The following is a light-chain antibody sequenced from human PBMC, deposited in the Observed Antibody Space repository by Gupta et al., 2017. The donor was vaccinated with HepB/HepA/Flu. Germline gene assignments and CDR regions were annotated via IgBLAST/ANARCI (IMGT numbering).Light chain of an antibody. Sequence: EIVLTQSPATLSVSPGESATLSCRASQNIGTYLAWYRQRPGQTPTILIYHGTNRATGAPARFSGSGSGTEFTLAISSLQSDDFAIYYCLQYNSWPRTFGQGTKVEIK. V-gene: IGKV3-15*01. CDR3: LQYNSWPRT. J-gene: IGKJ1*01. CDR1: QNIGTY. CDR2: HGT.